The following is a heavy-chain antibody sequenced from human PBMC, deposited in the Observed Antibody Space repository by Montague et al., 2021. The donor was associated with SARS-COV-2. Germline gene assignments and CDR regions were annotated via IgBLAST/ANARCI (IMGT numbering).Heavy chain of an antibody. CDR1: GFIVSSNY. J-gene: IGHJ4*02. V-gene: IGHV3-53*01. CDR2: IYSGGST. D-gene: IGHD3-10*01. Sequence: SLRLSCAASGFIVSSNYMDWVRQAPGKGLEWVSVIYSGGSTFYAGSVKGRFTISRDNSKNTLYLQMNNLRAEDTAVYYCARERGGSGSWGLFDYWGQGTLVTVSS. CDR3: ARERGGSGSWGLFDY.